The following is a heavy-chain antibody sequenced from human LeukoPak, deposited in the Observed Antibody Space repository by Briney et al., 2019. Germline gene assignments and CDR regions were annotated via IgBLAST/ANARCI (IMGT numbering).Heavy chain of an antibody. V-gene: IGHV4-59*01. J-gene: IGHJ5*02. CDR3: ARLSSLANIAARGRTWLDP. D-gene: IGHD6-6*01. Sequence: PSETLSLTCTVSGGSINNSYWTWLRQPPGKGLEWIGHIYYSGSTNYSPSLKSRVTISVDTSKNQFSLKLSSVTAADTAVYYCARLSSLANIAARGRTWLDPWGQGSLVTVSS. CDR1: GGSINNSY. CDR2: IYYSGST.